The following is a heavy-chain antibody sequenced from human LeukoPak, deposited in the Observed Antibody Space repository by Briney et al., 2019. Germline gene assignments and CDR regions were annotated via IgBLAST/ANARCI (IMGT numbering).Heavy chain of an antibody. CDR1: GFAFSNAW. CDR2: IERKTDGATT. V-gene: IGHV3-15*04. D-gene: IGHD6-13*01. Sequence: PGGSLRLSCAASGFAFSNAWMSWVRQAPGKGLEWAGRIERKTDGATTDYAAPVKGRFTISRDDSKNTLYLQMNSLKTEDTAVYYCTTHRGYSSSPTFDYWGQGNLVTVPS. CDR3: TTHRGYSSSPTFDY. J-gene: IGHJ4*02.